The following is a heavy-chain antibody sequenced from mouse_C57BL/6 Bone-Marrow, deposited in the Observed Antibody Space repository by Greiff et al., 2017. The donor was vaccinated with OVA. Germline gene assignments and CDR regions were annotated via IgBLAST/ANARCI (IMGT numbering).Heavy chain of an antibody. D-gene: IGHD2-12*01. J-gene: IGHJ4*01. Sequence: QVQLKQPGAELVKPGASVKMSCKASGYTFTSYWLTWVKQRPGQGLEWIGDIYPGSGSTNYNEKFKSKATLAVDTSSSTAYMQLSSLTSEDSAVYYCARKGLYSNYDAMDYWGQGTSVTVSS. CDR1: GYTFTSYW. CDR3: ARKGLYSNYDAMDY. V-gene: IGHV1-55*01. CDR2: IYPGSGST.